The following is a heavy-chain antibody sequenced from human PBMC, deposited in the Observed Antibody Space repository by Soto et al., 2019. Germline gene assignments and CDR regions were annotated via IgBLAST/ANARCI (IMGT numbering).Heavy chain of an antibody. J-gene: IGHJ4*02. CDR2: TKQDGSEK. CDR1: GFTFSSYW. CDR3: ASGEYYDFWSGYSPFEC. D-gene: IGHD3-3*01. V-gene: IGHV3-7*01. Sequence: GWSLRLSCAASGFTFSSYWMSLVRQAPGKGLEWVANTKQDGSEKYYVDSVKGRFTISRDNAKNSLYLQMNSLRAEDTAVYYCASGEYYDFWSGYSPFECWGEGTLVTVSS.